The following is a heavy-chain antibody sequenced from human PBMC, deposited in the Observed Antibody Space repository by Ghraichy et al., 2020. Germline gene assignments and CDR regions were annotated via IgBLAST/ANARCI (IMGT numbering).Heavy chain of an antibody. CDR1: GYTFTGYY. V-gene: IGHV1-2*02. Sequence: ASVKVSCKASGYTFTGYYMHWVRQAPGQGLEWMGWINPNSGGTNYAQKFQGRVTMTRDTSISTAYMELSRLRSDDTAVYYCARGAAYYYDSSGYSYYFDYWGQGTLVTVSS. CDR3: ARGAAYYYDSSGYSYYFDY. D-gene: IGHD3-22*01. CDR2: INPNSGGT. J-gene: IGHJ4*02.